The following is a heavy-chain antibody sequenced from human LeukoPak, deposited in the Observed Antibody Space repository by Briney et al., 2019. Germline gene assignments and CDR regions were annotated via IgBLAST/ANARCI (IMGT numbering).Heavy chain of an antibody. V-gene: IGHV4-31*03. D-gene: IGHD6-13*01. CDR3: ARSGTAAGFDY. CDR1: GGSISSGGYY. J-gene: IGHJ4*02. CDR2: IYHSGST. Sequence: PSETLSLTCTVSGGSISSGGYYWSWIRQHPGKGLEWIGYIYHSGSTYYNPSLKSRVTISVDTSKNQFSLKLSSVTAADTAVYYCARSGTAAGFDYWGQGTLVTVSS.